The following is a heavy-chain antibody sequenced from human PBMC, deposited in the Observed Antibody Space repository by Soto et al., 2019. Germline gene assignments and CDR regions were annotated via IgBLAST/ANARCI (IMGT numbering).Heavy chain of an antibody. V-gene: IGHV5-51*01. CDR2: IYPGDSDT. D-gene: IGHD2-15*01. J-gene: IGHJ3*02. CDR3: ASPQLGYCSGGSCYRSAFDI. Sequence: PGESLKISCKGSGYSFTSYCIGWVRQMPGKGLEWMGIIYPGDSDTRYSPSFQGQVTISADKSISTAYLQWSSLKASDTAMYYCASPQLGYCSGGSCYRSAFDIWGQGTMVTVSS. CDR1: GYSFTSYC.